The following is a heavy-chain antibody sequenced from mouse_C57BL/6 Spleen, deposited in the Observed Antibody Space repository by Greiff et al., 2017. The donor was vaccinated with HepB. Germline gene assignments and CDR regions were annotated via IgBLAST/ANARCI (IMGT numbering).Heavy chain of an antibody. Sequence: EVHLVESGGGLVKPGGSLQLSCAASGFTFSSYAMSWVRQTPEKRLEWVATISDGGSYTYYPDNVKGRFTISRDNAKNNLYLQMSHLKSEDTAMYYCARDHYGLGDWFAYWGQGTLVPVSA. V-gene: IGHV5-4*01. CDR2: ISDGGSYT. CDR3: ARDHYGLGDWFAY. J-gene: IGHJ3*01. D-gene: IGHD2-2*01. CDR1: GFTFSSYA.